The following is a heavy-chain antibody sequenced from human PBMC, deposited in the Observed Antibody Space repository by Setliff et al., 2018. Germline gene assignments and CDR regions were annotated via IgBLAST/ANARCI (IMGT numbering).Heavy chain of an antibody. V-gene: IGHV4-38-2*02. D-gene: IGHD3-10*01. CDR1: GDSISDASI. Sequence: KTSETLSLTCTVSGDSISDASIMAWIRQPPGKGLEWIGSIYYSGTTYYNPSLKSPVTISIDTSENQFSLKLSSVTAADTAIYYCARHDARGYYYYMDVWGEGTTVTVSS. CDR2: IYYSGTT. CDR3: ARHDARGYYYYMDV. J-gene: IGHJ6*03.